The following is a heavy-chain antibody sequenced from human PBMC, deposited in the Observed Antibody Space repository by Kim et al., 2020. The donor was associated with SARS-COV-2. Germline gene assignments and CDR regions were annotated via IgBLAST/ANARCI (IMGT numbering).Heavy chain of an antibody. CDR1: GGSFSGYY. V-gene: IGHV4-34*01. J-gene: IGHJ5*02. CDR2: INHSGST. D-gene: IGHD3-10*01. Sequence: SETLSLTCAVYGGSFSGYYWSWIRQPPGKGLEWIGEINHSGSTNYNPSLKSRVTISVDTSKNQFSLKLSSVTAADTAVYYCARGRNTMVRGVDWRAVPFDPWGQGTLVTVSS. CDR3: ARGRNTMVRGVDWRAVPFDP.